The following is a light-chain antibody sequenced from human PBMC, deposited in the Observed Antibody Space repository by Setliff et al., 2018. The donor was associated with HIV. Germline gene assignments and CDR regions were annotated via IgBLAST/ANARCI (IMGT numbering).Light chain of an antibody. V-gene: IGLV1-40*01. CDR3: QSYDSGLSGV. Sequence: QSALAQPPSVSGAPGQRVTISCTGTSSNLGAGYDVYWYQQLPGAAPKLLIYGNNNRPSGVPDRFSGSKSGTSASLTITGLQAEDEADYYCQSYDSGLSGVFGGGTKVTVL. CDR1: SSNLGAGYD. J-gene: IGLJ3*02. CDR2: GNN.